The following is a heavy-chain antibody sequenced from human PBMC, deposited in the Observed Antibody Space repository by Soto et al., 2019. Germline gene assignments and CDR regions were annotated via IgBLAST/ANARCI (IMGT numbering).Heavy chain of an antibody. Sequence: QVQLVQSGAEVKKPGSSVKVSCKASGGTFSSYAISWVRQAPGQGLEWMGGIIPIFGTANYAQKFQGRVTITADESTSTAYMELSSLRSEDTAVYYCARTTPMYYYDSSGYYPDYWGQGTLVTVSS. CDR1: GGTFSSYA. V-gene: IGHV1-69*12. CDR3: ARTTPMYYYDSSGYYPDY. J-gene: IGHJ4*02. D-gene: IGHD3-22*01. CDR2: IIPIFGTA.